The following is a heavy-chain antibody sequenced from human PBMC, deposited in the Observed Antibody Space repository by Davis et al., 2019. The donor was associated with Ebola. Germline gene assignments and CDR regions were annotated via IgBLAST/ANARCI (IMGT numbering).Heavy chain of an antibody. CDR1: LDILTKYH. J-gene: IGHJ4*02. Sequence: SVPVSRLASLDILTKYHLHWVRQAPGQGLEWMGLINPSAGSTHYAQKFQVRVTMTRDTSTRTVYMELSSLRSEDTAGYYCARGVLVLPATRPYSFDHWGQGTQVTVSS. CDR2: INPSAGST. V-gene: IGHV1-46*01. CDR3: ARGVLVLPATRPYSFDH. D-gene: IGHD2-2*01.